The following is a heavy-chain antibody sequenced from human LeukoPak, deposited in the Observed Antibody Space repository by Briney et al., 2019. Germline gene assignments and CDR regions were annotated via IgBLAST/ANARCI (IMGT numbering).Heavy chain of an antibody. CDR1: GGSISSYD. J-gene: IGHJ4*02. CDR3: VCGGGSYYPFDY. CDR2: IYYSGGT. Sequence: TPSETLSLTCTVSGGSISSYDWSWIRQPPGKGLEWIGYIYYSGGTNYNPSLKSRVTISVDTSKNQFSLKLSSVTAADTAVYYCVCGGGSYYPFDYWGQGTLVTVSS. V-gene: IGHV4-59*08. D-gene: IGHD1-26*01.